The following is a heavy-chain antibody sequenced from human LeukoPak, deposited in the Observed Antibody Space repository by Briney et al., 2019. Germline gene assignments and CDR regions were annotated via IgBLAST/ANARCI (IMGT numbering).Heavy chain of an antibody. J-gene: IGHJ4*02. D-gene: IGHD3-22*01. Sequence: ASVKVSCKASGGTFSSYAISWVRQAPGQGLEWMGRIIPIFGTANYAQKFQGRVTITTDESTSTAYMELSSLRSEDTAVYYCASDYYDSSGKRFDYWGQGTLVTVSS. CDR1: GGTFSSYA. V-gene: IGHV1-69*05. CDR3: ASDYYDSSGKRFDY. CDR2: IIPIFGTA.